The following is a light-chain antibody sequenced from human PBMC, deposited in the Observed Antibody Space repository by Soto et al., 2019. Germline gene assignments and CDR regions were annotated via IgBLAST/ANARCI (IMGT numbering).Light chain of an antibody. Sequence: EIVLTQSPATLSLSPGERATLSCRASRSFASSYLAWYQHKPGQAPRHLIYAASSRATGIPDRFIGSGSGKDFTLTISRLEPDDSAVYYCHHYDSSPSYTFGQGTKVDIK. CDR2: AAS. V-gene: IGKV3-20*01. CDR1: RSFASSY. J-gene: IGKJ2*01. CDR3: HHYDSSPSYT.